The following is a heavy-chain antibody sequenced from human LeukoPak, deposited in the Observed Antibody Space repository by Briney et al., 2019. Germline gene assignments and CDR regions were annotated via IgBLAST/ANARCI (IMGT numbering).Heavy chain of an antibody. J-gene: IGHJ6*03. Sequence: PSETLSLTCTVSGGSISSYYWSWIRQPAGKGLEWIGRIYTSGSTNYNPSLKSRVTMSVDTSKNQFSLKLSSVTAADTAVYYCARDRWSTMIVGVYYYYMDVWGKGTTVTISS. CDR1: GGSISSYY. V-gene: IGHV4-4*07. D-gene: IGHD3-22*01. CDR3: ARDRWSTMIVGVYYYYMDV. CDR2: IYTSGST.